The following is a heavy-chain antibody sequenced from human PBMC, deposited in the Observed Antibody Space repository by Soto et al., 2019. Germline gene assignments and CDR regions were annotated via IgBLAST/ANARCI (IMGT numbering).Heavy chain of an antibody. J-gene: IGHJ5*02. CDR2: ISYRGIT. CDR3: ARMSATGTRWFDP. V-gene: IGHV4-31*03. D-gene: IGHD6-13*01. CDR1: GGYFSSGAYH. Sequence: QVQLQESGPGLVKPSQTLSLTCTVSGGYFSSGAYHWSWVRQHPGQGLEWIASISYRGITYSNPSLKSRLSMSVDTSKNQFSLNLTSVTAADTAVYHCARMSATGTRWFDPWGQGTLVTVSS.